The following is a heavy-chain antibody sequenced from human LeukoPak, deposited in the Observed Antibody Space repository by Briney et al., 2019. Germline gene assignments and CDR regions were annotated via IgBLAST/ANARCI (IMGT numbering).Heavy chain of an antibody. J-gene: IGHJ4*02. D-gene: IGHD3-10*01. CDR2: INSDGSST. V-gene: IGHV3-74*01. CDR3: AREYGSGSYDY. CDR1: GIRFSGYW. Sequence: PGGSLRLSCAASGIRFSGYWMHWIRQAPGKGLVWVSRINSDGSSTNYADSVKGRFTISRDNAKNMLYLQMNSLRAEDTAVYYCAREYGSGSYDYWGQGTLVTVSS.